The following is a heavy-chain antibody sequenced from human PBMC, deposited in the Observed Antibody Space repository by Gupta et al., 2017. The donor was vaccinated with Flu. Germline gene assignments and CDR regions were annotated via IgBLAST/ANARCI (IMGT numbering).Heavy chain of an antibody. CDR3: ARQGYSSSWYRYYYYGMDV. J-gene: IGHJ6*02. CDR1: GYSFTSYW. D-gene: IGHD6-13*01. CDR2: IYPGDSDT. Sequence: EVQLVQSGAEVKKPGESLKISCKGSGYSFTSYWIGWVRQMPGKGLEWMGTIYPGDSDTRYSPSFQGQVTISADKSISTAYLQWSSLKASDTAMYYCARQGYSSSWYRYYYYGMDVWGQGTTVTVSS. V-gene: IGHV5-51*01.